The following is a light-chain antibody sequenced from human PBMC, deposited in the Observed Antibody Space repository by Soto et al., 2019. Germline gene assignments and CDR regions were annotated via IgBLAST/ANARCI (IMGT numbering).Light chain of an antibody. CDR1: QSISSL. J-gene: IGKJ2*01. CDR3: QQSYSIPMYT. CDR2: AAS. V-gene: IGKV1-39*01. Sequence: DIQMTQSPSSLSASVGDRVTITCRTSQSISSLLSWYQQKPGRAPKLLIYAASSLESGVPSRFSGSGSGTDFTLTISSLQPEDFATYYCQQSYSIPMYTFGQGTKVDIK.